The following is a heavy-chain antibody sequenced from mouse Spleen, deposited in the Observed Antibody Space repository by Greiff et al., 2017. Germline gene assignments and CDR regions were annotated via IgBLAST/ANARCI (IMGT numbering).Heavy chain of an antibody. CDR1: GYSITSGYY. D-gene: IGHD2-3*01. CDR3: AREDGYPYYYAMDY. Sequence: EVKLMESGPGLVKPSQSLSLTCSVTGYSITSGYYWNWIRQFPGNKLEWMGYISYDGSNNYNPSLKNRISITRDTSKNQFFLKLNSVTTEDTATYYCAREDGYPYYYAMDYWGQGTSVTVSS. V-gene: IGHV3-6*01. CDR2: ISYDGSN. J-gene: IGHJ4*01.